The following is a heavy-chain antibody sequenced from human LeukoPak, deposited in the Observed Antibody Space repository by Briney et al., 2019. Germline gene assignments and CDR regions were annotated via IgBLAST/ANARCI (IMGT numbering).Heavy chain of an antibody. Sequence: GGSLRLSCAASGCTFSNFQMNWVRQAPGKGLEWVSYISSSGSAIYYADSVRGRFTISRDNAKNSLYLQMNSLRAEDTAVYYCATNSEDYWGQGTLVTVSS. CDR2: ISSSGSAI. J-gene: IGHJ4*02. D-gene: IGHD4-23*01. CDR1: GCTFSNFQ. V-gene: IGHV3-48*03. CDR3: ATNSEDY.